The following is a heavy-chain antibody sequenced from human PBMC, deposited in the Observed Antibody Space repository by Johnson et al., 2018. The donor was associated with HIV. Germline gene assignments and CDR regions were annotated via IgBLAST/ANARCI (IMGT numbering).Heavy chain of an antibody. CDR3: AKGDYADYVGGIDAFDI. Sequence: VQLVESGGGLVQPGGSLRLSCAASGFTFSSYAMSWVRQAPGKGLEWVSAISGSGGSTYYAESVKGRFTISRDNSKSTVYLQMNSLRVEDTAVYYCAKGDYADYVGGIDAFDIWGQGTMVTVSS. CDR1: GFTFSSYA. J-gene: IGHJ3*02. CDR2: ISGSGGST. D-gene: IGHD4-17*01. V-gene: IGHV3-23*04.